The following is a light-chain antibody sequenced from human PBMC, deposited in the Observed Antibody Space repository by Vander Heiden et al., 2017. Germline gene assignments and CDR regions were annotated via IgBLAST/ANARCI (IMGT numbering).Light chain of an antibody. V-gene: IGKV3-11*01. CDR3: QQRSNWTRRVT. J-gene: IGKJ2*01. CDR2: NAS. CDR1: QSVSSY. Sequence: EMVLTQSPATLSYSPGERATLSCRASQSVSSYLAWYQQKPDQGPRLLIYNASNRATGIPTRFSVSGSGTDFTLTISSLEPEYFAVYDCQQRSNWTRRVTFGQGTKLEIK.